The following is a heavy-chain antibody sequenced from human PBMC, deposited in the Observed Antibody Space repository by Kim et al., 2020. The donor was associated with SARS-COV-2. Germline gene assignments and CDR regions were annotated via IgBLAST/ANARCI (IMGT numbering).Heavy chain of an antibody. D-gene: IGHD4-17*01. CDR3: AKDDYGGPVSTYGMDV. V-gene: IGHV5-10-1*01. CDR2: IDPSDSYT. Sequence: GESLKISCKGSGYRFTSYWISWVRQMPGKGLEWMGRIDPSDSYTKYSPSFQGHVTMSSDKSISTAYLQWSSLKASDTAMYYCAKDDYGGPVSTYGMDVWGQGTTVTVS. J-gene: IGHJ6*02. CDR1: GYRFTSYW.